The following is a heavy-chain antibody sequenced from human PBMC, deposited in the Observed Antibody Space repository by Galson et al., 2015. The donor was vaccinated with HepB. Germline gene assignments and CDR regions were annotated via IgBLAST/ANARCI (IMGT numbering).Heavy chain of an antibody. CDR1: GGTFSSYT. Sequence: SVKVSCKASGGTFSSYTISWVRQAPGQGLEWMGWISAYNGNTNYAQKLQGRVTMTTDTSTSTAYMELRSLRSDDTAVYYCARNSGSYYPYYFDYWGQGTLVTVSS. CDR2: ISAYNGNT. CDR3: ARNSGSYYPYYFDY. D-gene: IGHD1-26*01. J-gene: IGHJ4*02. V-gene: IGHV1-18*01.